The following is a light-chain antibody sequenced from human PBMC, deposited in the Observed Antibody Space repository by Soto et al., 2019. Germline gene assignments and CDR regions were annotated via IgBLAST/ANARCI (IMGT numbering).Light chain of an antibody. CDR3: LQDFSFPLT. J-gene: IGKJ1*01. CDR2: TAS. V-gene: IGKV1-6*01. CDR1: QGIRND. Sequence: AIQMTQSPSSLSASVGDRVTITCRASQGIRNDLAWYQRKPGKAPKLLIYTASSLQNGVPPRFSGSGSDTVFTLTIDSLQPEDFATYYCLQDFSFPLTFGQGTKVDIK.